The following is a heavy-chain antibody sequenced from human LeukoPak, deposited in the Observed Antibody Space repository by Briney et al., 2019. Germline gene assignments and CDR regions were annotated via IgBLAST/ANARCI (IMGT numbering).Heavy chain of an antibody. CDR3: ARVHRYGSGSYYLDY. Sequence: ASVKVSCKASGYTFTSYDINWVRQATGQGLEWMGRIIPIFGTANYAQKFQGRVTITTDESTSTAYMELSSLRSEDTAVYYCARVHRYGSGSYYLDYWGQGTLVTVSS. J-gene: IGHJ4*02. CDR2: IIPIFGTA. D-gene: IGHD3-10*01. V-gene: IGHV1-69*05. CDR1: GYTFTSYD.